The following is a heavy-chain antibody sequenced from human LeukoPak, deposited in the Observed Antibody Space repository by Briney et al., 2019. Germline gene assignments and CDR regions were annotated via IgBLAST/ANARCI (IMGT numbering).Heavy chain of an antibody. D-gene: IGHD5-18*01. CDR2: ISAYNGNT. V-gene: IGHV1-18*01. Sequence: ASVKVSCKASGYTFTSYGISRVRQAPGQGLEWMGWISAYNGNTNYAQKLQGRITMTTDTSTSTAYMELRSLRSDDTAVYYCARDVGYSYGERNFDYWGQGTLVTVSS. CDR1: GYTFTSYG. CDR3: ARDVGYSYGERNFDY. J-gene: IGHJ4*02.